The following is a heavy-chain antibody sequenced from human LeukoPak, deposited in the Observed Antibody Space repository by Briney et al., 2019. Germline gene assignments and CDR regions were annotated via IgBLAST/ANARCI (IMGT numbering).Heavy chain of an antibody. CDR3: ASREVATIKDYDYYGMDV. CDR2: IIPILGIA. Sequence: SVKVSCKASGGTFSSYAISWVRQAPGQGLEWMGRIIPILGIANYAQKFQGRVTITADKSTSTAYMELSSLRSEDTAVYYCASREVATIKDYDYYGMDVWGQGTTVTVSS. CDR1: GGTFSSYA. D-gene: IGHD5-12*01. J-gene: IGHJ6*02. V-gene: IGHV1-69*04.